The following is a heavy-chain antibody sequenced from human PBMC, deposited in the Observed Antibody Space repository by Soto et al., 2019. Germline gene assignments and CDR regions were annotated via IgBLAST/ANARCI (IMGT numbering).Heavy chain of an antibody. CDR1: ACTFTSYA. J-gene: IGHJ4*02. Sequence: PGGCLRRSWAAAACTFTSYALHWVRQPPDKGLEWEAAISYGGNKTKYTDSVKDRFTISRNNSQNTLFLQMNRRKIEDTDVYFCARDPNSTWVRLWGTFDYWGLGTLVTVSS. CDR3: ARDPNSTWVRLWGTFDY. V-gene: IGHV3-30-3*01. CDR2: ISYGGNKT. D-gene: IGHD3-16*01.